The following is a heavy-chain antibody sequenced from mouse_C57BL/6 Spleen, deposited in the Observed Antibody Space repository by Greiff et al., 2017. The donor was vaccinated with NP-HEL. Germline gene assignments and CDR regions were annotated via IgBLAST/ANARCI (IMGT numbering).Heavy chain of an antibody. J-gene: IGHJ2*01. CDR1: GFTFSDYA. CDR2: ISSGSSSI. Sequence: DVMLVESGGGLVKPGGSLKLSCAASGFTFSDYAMHWVRQSPEKGLEWVAYISSGSSSIYYADTVKGRFTISRDNAKNTLFLQMTSLRSEDTAMYYCARGQYYFAYGGQGTTLTVSA. CDR3: ARGQYYFAY. V-gene: IGHV5-17*01.